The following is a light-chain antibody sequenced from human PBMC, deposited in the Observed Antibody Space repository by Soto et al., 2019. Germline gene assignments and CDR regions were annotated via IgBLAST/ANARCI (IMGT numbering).Light chain of an antibody. Sequence: DIQMTQSPSSLSASVGDRVNITCRASQSISSYLNWYQQKPGKAPKLLIYAASSLQSGVPSRFSGSGSGTDVTLTISSLQPEDFATDYCQQSYTTPPSLGQGTNLAI. J-gene: IGKJ2*01. CDR2: AAS. CDR3: QQSYTTPPS. CDR1: QSISSY. V-gene: IGKV1-39*01.